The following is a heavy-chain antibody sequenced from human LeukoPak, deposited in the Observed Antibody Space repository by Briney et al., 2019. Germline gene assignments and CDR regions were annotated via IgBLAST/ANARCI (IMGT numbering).Heavy chain of an antibody. CDR1: GFTFSSYA. V-gene: IGHV3-53*01. Sequence: AGGSLRLSCAASGFTFSSYAMSWVRQAPGKGLEWVSVIYSGGSTYYADSVKGRFTISRDNSKNTLYLQMNSLRAEDTAVYYCARAYRTGGSNWFDPWGQGTLVTVSS. CDR2: IYSGGST. J-gene: IGHJ5*02. CDR3: ARAYRTGGSNWFDP. D-gene: IGHD3-10*01.